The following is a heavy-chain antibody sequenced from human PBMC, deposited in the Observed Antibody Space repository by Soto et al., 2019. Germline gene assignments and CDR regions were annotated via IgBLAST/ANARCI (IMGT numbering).Heavy chain of an antibody. V-gene: IGHV3-30-3*01. CDR2: MSYDGNSK. D-gene: IGHD4-4*01. CDR3: ARGRTVREHEDFDL. J-gene: IGHJ4*02. Sequence: QVQLVESGGGVVQPGRSLRLSCAASGFTFSSYSMHWVRQAPGKGLEWVAAMSYDGNSKYFADSVKGRFTISRDNSKNPLSLQMNSLGAEDSAVDYCARGRTVREHEDFDLWGQGTLVTVSS. CDR1: GFTFSSYS.